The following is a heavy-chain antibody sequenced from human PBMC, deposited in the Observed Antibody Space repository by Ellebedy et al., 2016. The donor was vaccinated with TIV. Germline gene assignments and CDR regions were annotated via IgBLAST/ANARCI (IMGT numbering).Heavy chain of an antibody. Sequence: GESLKISXAASGFTFSSYAMSWVRQAPGRRLEWVSAISGSGGSTHCVGSVRGRFTISRDNSKNTLYLQMTSLRAEDTAVYYCAKAPTAIFAHFYYYYYYMDVWGKGTTVTVSS. V-gene: IGHV3-23*01. J-gene: IGHJ6*03. CDR3: AKAPTAIFAHFYYYYYYMDV. CDR1: GFTFSSYA. CDR2: ISGSGGST. D-gene: IGHD2-21*02.